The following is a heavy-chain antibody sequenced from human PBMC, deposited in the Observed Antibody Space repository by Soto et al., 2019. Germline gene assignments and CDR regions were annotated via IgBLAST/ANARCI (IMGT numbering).Heavy chain of an antibody. CDR2: ILYDGSNK. Sequence: GGSLRLSCASSGFTFSSYAMHLVRQATGKGLEWVAVILYDGSNKYYADSVKGRFAISRDNSKNTLYLQMNSLRAEDTAVYYCARDYPIYYYDSSGTFDYWGQGTLVTVSS. J-gene: IGHJ4*02. V-gene: IGHV3-30*09. D-gene: IGHD3-22*01. CDR1: GFTFSSYA. CDR3: ARDYPIYYYDSSGTFDY.